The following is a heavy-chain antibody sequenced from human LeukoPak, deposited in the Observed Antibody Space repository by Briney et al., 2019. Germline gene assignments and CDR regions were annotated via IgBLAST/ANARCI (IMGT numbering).Heavy chain of an antibody. CDR3: AKPSGYSHSGAFDY. V-gene: IGHV3-9*01. CDR1: VFTFDDYA. Sequence: GGSLRLSCAASVFTFDDYAMHWVRQAPGKGLEWASGISWNSGSIGYADSVKGRFTISRDNAKNSLYLQMNSLRAEDTALYYCAKPSGYSHSGAFDYWGQGTLVTVSS. D-gene: IGHD5-18*01. CDR2: ISWNSGSI. J-gene: IGHJ4*02.